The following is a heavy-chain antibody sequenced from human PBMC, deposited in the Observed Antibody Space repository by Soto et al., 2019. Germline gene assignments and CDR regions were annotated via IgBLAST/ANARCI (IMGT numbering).Heavy chain of an antibody. CDR3: ARDFPLAYYYDSSGYFDY. V-gene: IGHV1-46*01. D-gene: IGHD3-22*01. J-gene: IGHJ4*02. Sequence: ASVKVSCKASGYTFTSCYMHWLRQSPGQGLEWMGIINPSGGSTSYAQKFQGRVTMTRDTSTSTVYMELSSLRSEDTAVYYCARDFPLAYYYDSSGYFDYWGQGTLVTVSS. CDR2: INPSGGST. CDR1: GYTFTSCY.